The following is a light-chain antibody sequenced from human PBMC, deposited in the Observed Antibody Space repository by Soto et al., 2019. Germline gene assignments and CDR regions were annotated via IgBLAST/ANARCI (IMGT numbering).Light chain of an antibody. CDR3: QQYGSSRT. CDR2: GAS. CDR1: QSVISD. V-gene: IGKV3-20*01. Sequence: EIVLTQSPATLSVSPGERATISCRASQSVISDLSCYQQKPGQAPRLLIYGASSRAAGIPDRFSGSGSGTYITLTISRLEAEYFAVYYCQQYGSSRTFGQGTKVEI. J-gene: IGKJ1*01.